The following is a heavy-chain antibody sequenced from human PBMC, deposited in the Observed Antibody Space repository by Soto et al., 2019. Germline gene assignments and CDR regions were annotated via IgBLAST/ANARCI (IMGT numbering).Heavy chain of an antibody. Sequence: EVQLVESGGGQVQPGGSLTLSCAVSGFTLRSYWMHWVRQAPGKGLEWVARIDSDGRTTNYTDSVKGRFTISRDNAKNTVFLHMKSLRAEDRAVYYCARGVVVYQQLVRGRDRFDPWGQGPRVPVSS. CDR3: ARGVVVYQQLVRGRDRFDP. CDR2: IDSDGRTT. CDR1: GFTLRSYW. V-gene: IGHV3-74*01. J-gene: IGHJ5*02. D-gene: IGHD6-13*01.